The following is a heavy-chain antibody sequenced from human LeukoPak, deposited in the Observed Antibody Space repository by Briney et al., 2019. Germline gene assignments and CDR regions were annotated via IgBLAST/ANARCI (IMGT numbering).Heavy chain of an antibody. V-gene: IGHV4-31*03. CDR3: ARGHQWGLFADY. J-gene: IGHJ4*02. Sequence: SETLSLTCTVSGGSISSGGYYWSWIRQHPGKGLEWIGYIYYSGSTYYNPSLKSRVTISVDTSKNQFSLKLSSVTAADTAVYYCARGHQWGLFADYWGQGTLVTVSS. CDR2: IYYSGST. CDR1: GGSISSGGYY. D-gene: IGHD3-16*01.